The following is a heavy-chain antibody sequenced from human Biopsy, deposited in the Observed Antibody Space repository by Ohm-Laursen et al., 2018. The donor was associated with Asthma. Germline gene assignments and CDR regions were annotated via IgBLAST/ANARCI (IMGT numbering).Heavy chain of an antibody. CDR2: INPNSGAT. CDR1: GYAFTSYY. CDR3: ARGQKSAGDRWFDP. Sequence: SVKVSCKASGYAFTSYYMHWMRQAPGQGLEWMGRINPNSGATNYAQKFQGRVTMTRDTSISTAYMEVSRLRSDDTAVYYCARGQKSAGDRWFDPWGQGTLVTVPS. V-gene: IGHV1-2*06. J-gene: IGHJ5*02. D-gene: IGHD6-13*01.